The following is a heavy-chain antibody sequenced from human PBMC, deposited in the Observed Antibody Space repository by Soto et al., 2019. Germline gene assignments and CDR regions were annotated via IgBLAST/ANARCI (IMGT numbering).Heavy chain of an antibody. J-gene: IGHJ4*02. CDR3: AREPNYGGNAGYFDY. Sequence: QVQLQESGPGLVKPSGTLSLTCSVSGDSISSGNWWTWVRQPPGKGLEWIGEIYHSGSTNYSPSLESRVTMSVGKSEDQFCRKGTAVTAADTAGYCCAREPNYGGNAGYFDYWGQGTLVTVSP. CDR2: IYHSGST. V-gene: IGHV4-4*01. CDR1: GDSISSGNW. D-gene: IGHD4-17*01.